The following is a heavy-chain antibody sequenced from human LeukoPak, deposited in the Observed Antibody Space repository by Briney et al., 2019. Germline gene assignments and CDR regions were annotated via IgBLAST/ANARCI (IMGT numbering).Heavy chain of an antibody. V-gene: IGHV4-34*01. D-gene: IGHD6-19*01. J-gene: IGHJ6*03. Sequence: SETLSLTCAVYGGSFSGYYWSWIRQPPGKGLEWIGEINHSGSTNYNPSLKSRVTISVDTSKNQFSLKLSSVTAADTAVYYCARVGDSSGWYFEIYYYYYMDVWGKGTTVTISS. CDR3: ARVGDSSGWYFEIYYYYYMDV. CDR1: GGSFSGYY. CDR2: INHSGST.